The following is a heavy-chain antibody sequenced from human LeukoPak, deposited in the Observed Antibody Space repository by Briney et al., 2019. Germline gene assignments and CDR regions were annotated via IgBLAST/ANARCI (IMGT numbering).Heavy chain of an antibody. J-gene: IGHJ4*02. CDR1: GGTFSSYA. D-gene: IGHD3-22*01. CDR2: IIPILGMA. Sequence: ASVKVSCKASGGTFSSYAISWVRQAPGQGLEWMGRIIPILGMANYAQKFQGRVTITADKSTSTAYMELSSLRSEDTAVYYCASSAFGKRFTMIGGYFDYWGQGTLVTVSS. V-gene: IGHV1-69*04. CDR3: ASSAFGKRFTMIGGYFDY.